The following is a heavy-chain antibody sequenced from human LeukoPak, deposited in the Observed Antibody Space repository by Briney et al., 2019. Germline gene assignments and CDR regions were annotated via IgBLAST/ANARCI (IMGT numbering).Heavy chain of an antibody. V-gene: IGHV4-4*02. CDR2: IHHSGTT. D-gene: IGHD4-11*01. J-gene: IGHJ3*02. CDR3: TREGLNDYNNPTDAFDI. CDR1: GGSISSANW. Sequence: SGTLSLTCAVSGGSISSANWWSWVRQPPGKGLEWIGEIHHSGTTTYNPSLKSRLTISVDKSKKQFFLTLNSVTAADTAVYFCTREGLNDYNNPTDAFDIWGQGTMVTVSS.